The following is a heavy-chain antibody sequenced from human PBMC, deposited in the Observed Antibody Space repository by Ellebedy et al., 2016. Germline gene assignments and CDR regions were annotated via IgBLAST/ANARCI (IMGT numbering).Heavy chain of an antibody. J-gene: IGHJ5*02. CDR1: GYSFTSYW. V-gene: IGHV5-51*06. Sequence: GESLKISXKGSGYSFTSYWIGWVRQMPGKGLEWMGIIYPGDSDTRYSPSFQGQVTISADKSISTAYLQWSSLKASDTAMYYCARAPRYNWNAVNWFDPWGQGTLVTVSS. CDR2: IYPGDSDT. CDR3: ARAPRYNWNAVNWFDP. D-gene: IGHD1-1*01.